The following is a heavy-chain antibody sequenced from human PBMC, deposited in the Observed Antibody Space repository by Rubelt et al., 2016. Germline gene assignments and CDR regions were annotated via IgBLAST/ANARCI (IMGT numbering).Heavy chain of an antibody. CDR1: GGFISSSDYY. J-gene: IGHJ3*02. CDR3: ARHSRVIPTAICAFDI. CDR2: MHNSGTT. V-gene: IGHV4-39*01. Sequence: QLQLQESGPGLVKPSEILSLTCIVSGGFISSSDYYWGWVRQPPGKGLEWIGSMHNSGTTYYGSSLGSRVTVSVDTPKNQFPLKMTSVTAADTAVYYCARHSRVIPTAICAFDIWGQGTMVTVSS. D-gene: IGHD2-2*01.